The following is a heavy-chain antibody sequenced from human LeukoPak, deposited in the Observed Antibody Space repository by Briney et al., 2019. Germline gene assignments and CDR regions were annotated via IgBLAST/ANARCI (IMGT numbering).Heavy chain of an antibody. J-gene: IGHJ3*02. V-gene: IGHV4-59*01. D-gene: IGHD3-3*01. Sequence: PSETLSLTCTVSGGSISSYYWSWIRQPPGKGLEWIGYIYYSGSTNYNPSLKSRVTISVDTSKNQFSLKLSSVTAADTAVYYCARTYYDFWSGYDHDAFDIWGQGTMVTVS. CDR3: ARTYYDFWSGYDHDAFDI. CDR2: IYYSGST. CDR1: GGSISSYY.